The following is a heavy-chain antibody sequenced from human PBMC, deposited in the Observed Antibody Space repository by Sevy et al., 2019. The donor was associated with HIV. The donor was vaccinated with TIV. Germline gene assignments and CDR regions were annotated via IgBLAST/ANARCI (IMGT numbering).Heavy chain of an antibody. V-gene: IGHV3-23*01. D-gene: IGHD2-8*01. CDR2: LSFGCGRI. CDR3: AREGCTRPHDH. CDR1: GFNFNIYS. Sequence: GGSLRLSCVASGFNFNIYSMSWVRQAPGKGLEWVSTLSFGCGRIKHADSVQGRFTMSRDDSKKTVYLEMNSLRAEDTAVYYCAREGCTRPHDHWGQGTLVTVSS. J-gene: IGHJ4*02.